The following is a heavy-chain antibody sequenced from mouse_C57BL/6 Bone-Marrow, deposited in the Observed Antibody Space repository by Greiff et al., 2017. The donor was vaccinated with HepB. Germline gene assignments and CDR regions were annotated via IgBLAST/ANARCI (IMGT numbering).Heavy chain of an antibody. CDR2: ISDGGSYT. Sequence: DVHLVESGGGLVKPGGSLKLSCAASGFTFSSYAMSWVRQTPEKRLEWVATISDGGSYTYYPDNVKGRFTISRDNAKNNLYLQMSHLKSEDTAMYYCAREGGMITTPYYFDYWGQGTTLTVSS. CDR1: GFTFSSYA. V-gene: IGHV5-4*01. J-gene: IGHJ2*01. D-gene: IGHD2-4*01. CDR3: AREGGMITTPYYFDY.